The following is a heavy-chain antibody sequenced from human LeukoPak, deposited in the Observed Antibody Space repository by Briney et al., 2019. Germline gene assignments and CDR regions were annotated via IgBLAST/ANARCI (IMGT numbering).Heavy chain of an antibody. CDR1: GFTFSSYA. J-gene: IGHJ4*02. Sequence: PGGSLRLSCAASGFTFSSYAMHWVRQAPGKGLEYVSAISSNGGSTYYANSVKGRFTISRGNSKNTLYLQMGSLRAEDMAVYYCARSTGLFGYDYWGQGTLVTVSS. V-gene: IGHV3-64*01. D-gene: IGHD3-22*01. CDR2: ISSNGGST. CDR3: ARSTGLFGYDY.